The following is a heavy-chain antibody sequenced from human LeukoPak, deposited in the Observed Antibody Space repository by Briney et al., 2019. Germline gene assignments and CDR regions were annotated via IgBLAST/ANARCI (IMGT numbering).Heavy chain of an antibody. Sequence: PPETLSLTCAVYGGSFSGYYWSWIRQPPGKGLEWIGEINHSGSTNYNPSLKSRVTISVDTSKNQFSLKLSSVTAADTAVYYCARDHGDKPLDYWGQGTLVTVSS. V-gene: IGHV4-34*01. CDR1: GGSFSGYY. CDR3: ARDHGDKPLDY. J-gene: IGHJ4*02. CDR2: INHSGST. D-gene: IGHD4-17*01.